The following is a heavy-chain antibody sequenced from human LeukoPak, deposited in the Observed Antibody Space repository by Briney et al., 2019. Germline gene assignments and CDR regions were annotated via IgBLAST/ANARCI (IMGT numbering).Heavy chain of an antibody. V-gene: IGHV1-8*02. Sequence: ASVKVSCKASGYTFTSYGISWVRQAPGQGLEWMGWMNPNSGNTGYAQKFQGRVTMTRNTSISTAYMELSSLRSEDTAVYYCASGYYDSSGYYPGDYWGQGTLVTVSS. J-gene: IGHJ4*02. CDR3: ASGYYDSSGYYPGDY. D-gene: IGHD3-22*01. CDR2: MNPNSGNT. CDR1: GYTFTSYG.